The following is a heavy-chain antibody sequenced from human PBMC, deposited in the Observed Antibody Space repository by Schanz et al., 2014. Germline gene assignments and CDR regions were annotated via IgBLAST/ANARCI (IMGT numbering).Heavy chain of an antibody. CDR2: IFFSGST. V-gene: IGHV4-59*08. D-gene: IGHD1-26*01. CDR3: ARLGVGDKAYYYYGTDV. CDR1: GVSIGGYY. Sequence: QVQLQESGPGLVKPSATLSLTCTVSGVSIGGYYWSWIRQPPGKGLEWIGYIFFSGSTTYNPSFNSRVTISEDISKNHFALHVTSVTAADTAVYYCARLGVGDKAYYYYGTDVWGQGTTVLVSS. J-gene: IGHJ6*02.